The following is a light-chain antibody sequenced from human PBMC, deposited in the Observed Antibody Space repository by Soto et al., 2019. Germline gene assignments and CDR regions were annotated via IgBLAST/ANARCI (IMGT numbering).Light chain of an antibody. Sequence: EIVLTQSPGTLSLSPGERATLSCRASQSVSSSYLAWYQQKPGQAPRLLIYGASSRATGIPDRFSGSGSGTDFTLTISRLEPEDFAVYYCQQYGISPSGTVGQGTKLEIK. CDR3: QQYGISPSGT. J-gene: IGKJ2*02. V-gene: IGKV3-20*01. CDR2: GAS. CDR1: QSVSSSY.